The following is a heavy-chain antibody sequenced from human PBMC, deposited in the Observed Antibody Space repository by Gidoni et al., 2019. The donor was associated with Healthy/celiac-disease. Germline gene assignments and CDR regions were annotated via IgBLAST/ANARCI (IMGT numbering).Heavy chain of an antibody. V-gene: IGHV3-21*01. CDR1: GFTFSSYS. CDR2: ISSSSSYI. J-gene: IGHJ5*02. Sequence: EVQLVESGGGLVKPGGSLRLSCAASGFTFSSYSRNWGRQAPGKGLEWVSSISSSSSYIYYADSVKGRFTISRDNANNSLYLQMNSLRAEDTAVYYCARVPIVLMVYAGGPWFDPWGQGTLVTVSS. D-gene: IGHD2-8*01. CDR3: ARVPIVLMVYAGGPWFDP.